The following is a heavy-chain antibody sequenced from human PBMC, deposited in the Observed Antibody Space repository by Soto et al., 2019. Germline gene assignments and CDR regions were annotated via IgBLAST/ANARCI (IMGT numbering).Heavy chain of an antibody. CDR1: GASLSSGAYY. V-gene: IGHV4-31*03. CDR2: IFFSGKT. D-gene: IGHD1-26*01. CDR3: ANQGAVYSVNDKWFVP. Sequence: SETLSLTCTVSGASLSSGAYYRTWIRQHPGKGLEWIGYIFFSGKTPYNPSSKSRLTISVYTSKNLFSWNLTSVTAADTAMYYCANQGAVYSVNDKWFVPWGLGSQVTFSS. J-gene: IGHJ5*02.